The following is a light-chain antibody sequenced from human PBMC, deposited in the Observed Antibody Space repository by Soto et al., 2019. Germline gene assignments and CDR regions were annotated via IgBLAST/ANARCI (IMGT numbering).Light chain of an antibody. CDR2: DVS. CDR3: SSYTSSSTL. J-gene: IGLJ1*01. V-gene: IGLV2-14*01. CDR1: SSDVGGYNY. Sequence: QSALTQPASVSGSPGQSITISCTGTSSDVGGYNYVSLYQQHPGKAPKLMIYDVSNRPSGVSNRFSGSKSGNTASLTISGLQAEDEADYYCSSYTSSSTLFGTGTKVTVL.